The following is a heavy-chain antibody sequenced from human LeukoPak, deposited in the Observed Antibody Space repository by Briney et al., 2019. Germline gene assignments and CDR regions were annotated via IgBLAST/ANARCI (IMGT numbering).Heavy chain of an antibody. Sequence: SETLSLTCTVSGASISSYYWSWIRQPAGKALEWIGRIYVTGSTTYNPSLESRVTISVDTSKNQFSLKLSSVTAADTAVYYCARRFNRQQLVRRWFDPWGQGTLVTVSS. V-gene: IGHV4-4*07. CDR3: ARRFNRQQLVRRWFDP. CDR2: IYVTGST. CDR1: GASISSYY. D-gene: IGHD6-13*01. J-gene: IGHJ5*02.